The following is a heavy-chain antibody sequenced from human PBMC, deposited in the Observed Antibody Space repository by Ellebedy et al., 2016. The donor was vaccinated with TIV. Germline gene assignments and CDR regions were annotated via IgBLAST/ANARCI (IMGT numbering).Heavy chain of an antibody. D-gene: IGHD4-17*01. CDR2: IKQDGSEK. Sequence: GESLKISCEASGLTFSSHWMSWVRQAPGKGLEWVANIKQDGSEKSYVDSVKGRFTISRDNAKNSLYLQMNSLRAEDTAVYYCSRHTDYALDYWGQGALVTVSS. CDR1: GLTFSSHW. CDR3: SRHTDYALDY. J-gene: IGHJ4*02. V-gene: IGHV3-7*01.